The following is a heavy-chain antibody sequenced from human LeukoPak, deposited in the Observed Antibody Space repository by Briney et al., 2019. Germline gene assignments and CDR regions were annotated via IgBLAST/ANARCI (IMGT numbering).Heavy chain of an antibody. J-gene: IGHJ4*02. CDR2: INPRGGST. CDR1: GYIFTTYY. V-gene: IGHV1-46*01. Sequence: GASVKVSCKASGYIFTTYYMHWLRQAPGQGPEWMGIINPRGGSTDYAQKFQGRVTITADESTSTAYMELSSLRSEDTAVYYCARSLGATTFVVFFDYWGQGTLVTVSS. CDR3: ARSLGATTFVVFFDY. D-gene: IGHD1-26*01.